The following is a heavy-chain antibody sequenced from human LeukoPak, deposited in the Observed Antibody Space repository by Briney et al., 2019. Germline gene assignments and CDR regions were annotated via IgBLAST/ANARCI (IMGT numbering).Heavy chain of an antibody. CDR1: GFTFSNYA. D-gene: IGHD2-2*01. CDR2: ISGSGAST. J-gene: IGHJ6*02. CDR3: AKYAEDFYGMDV. V-gene: IGHV3-23*01. Sequence: GGSLRLSCAASGFTFSNYAMSWAREAPGKGLEWVSGISGSGASTYYADSVKGRLTVSRENSKNTLYLQMNSLRAEDTAVYYCAKYAEDFYGMDVWGQGTTVTVSS.